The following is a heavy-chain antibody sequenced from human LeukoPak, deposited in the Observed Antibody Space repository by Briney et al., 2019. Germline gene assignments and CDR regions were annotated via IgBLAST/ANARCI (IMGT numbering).Heavy chain of an antibody. V-gene: IGHV1-2*02. CDR2: INPNSGGT. CDR1: GYTFTGYY. CDR3: ARSPREVVVPVAKEYYYMDV. Sequence: ASVKVSCKASGYTFTGYYMHWVRQAPGRGLEWMGWINPNSGGTNYAQKFQGRVTMTRDTSISTAYMELSRLRSDDTAVYYCARSPREVVVPVAKEYYYMDVWGKGTTVTISS. J-gene: IGHJ6*03. D-gene: IGHD2-2*01.